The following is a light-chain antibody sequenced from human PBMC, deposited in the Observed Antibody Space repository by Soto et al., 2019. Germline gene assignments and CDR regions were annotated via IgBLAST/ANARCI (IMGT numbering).Light chain of an antibody. J-gene: IGKJ4*01. V-gene: IGKV3-20*01. CDR1: QSLSSNF. Sequence: EIVFTQSPGTLSVSPGERATLSCRASQSLSSNFLSWYQQKPGQAPRLLIYGASSRATGIPDRFSGSGSGTDFTLTISRLEPEDFAVYYCHQYGSSPPLTFGGGTKVDIK. CDR2: GAS. CDR3: HQYGSSPPLT.